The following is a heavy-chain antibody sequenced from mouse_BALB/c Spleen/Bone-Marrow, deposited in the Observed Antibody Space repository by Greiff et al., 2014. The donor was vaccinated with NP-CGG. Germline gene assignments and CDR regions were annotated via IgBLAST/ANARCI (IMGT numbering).Heavy chain of an antibody. CDR3: ARGAYVSDAWFAY. CDR1: GYTFTSYW. J-gene: IGHJ3*01. D-gene: IGHD2-2*01. CDR2: IYPGDGDT. V-gene: IGHV1-87*01. Sequence: VQLQQSGAELARPGASVKLSCKASGYTFTSYWMQWVKQRPGQGLEWIGAIYPGDGDTRYTQKFKGKATLTADKSSSTAYMQRSILASEASAVYYCARGAYVSDAWFAYWGQGSLFT.